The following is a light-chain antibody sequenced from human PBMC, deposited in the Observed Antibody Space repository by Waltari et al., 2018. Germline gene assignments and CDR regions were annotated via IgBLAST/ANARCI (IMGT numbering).Light chain of an antibody. J-gene: IGKJ4*01. CDR1: ESVSNY. CDR2: DTS. CDR3: QQGSILPLT. V-gene: IGKV3-11*01. Sequence: EVVLTQSPVTLSLAAGERATLSCRASESVSNYLAWYQQKPGQPPRLLNFDTSKRATGIPARFSGSGYGTDFTLTINNLEAEDFALYYCQQGSILPLTFGGGTKGEI.